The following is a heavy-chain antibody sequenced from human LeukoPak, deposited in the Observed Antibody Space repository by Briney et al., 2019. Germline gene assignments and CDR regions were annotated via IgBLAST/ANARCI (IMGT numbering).Heavy chain of an antibody. CDR3: ARGGLYCSSTSCYDAGEPNWFDP. D-gene: IGHD2-2*01. CDR1: GFTFSSYG. Sequence: PGGSLRLSCAASGFTFSSYGMHWVRQAPGKGLEWVAVISYDGSNKYYADSVKGRFTISRDNSKNTLYLQMNSLRAEDTAVYYCARGGLYCSSTSCYDAGEPNWFDPRGQGTLVTVSS. V-gene: IGHV3-30*03. CDR2: ISYDGSNK. J-gene: IGHJ5*02.